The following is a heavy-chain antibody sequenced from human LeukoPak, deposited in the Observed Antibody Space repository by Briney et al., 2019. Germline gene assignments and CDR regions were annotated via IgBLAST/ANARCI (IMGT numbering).Heavy chain of an antibody. V-gene: IGHV3-23*01. CDR3: AKGRCGGGTCHGRGFDY. CDR2: ISGSGVYT. CDR1: GLTFNSYA. Sequence: GGSLRLSCAVSGLTFNSYAMSWVRQAPGKGLEWVSRISGSGVYTYYADSVKGRFTISRDNSKNTLYLQMNSLRAEDTALYYCAKGRCGGGTCHGRGFDYWGQGTLVTVSS. J-gene: IGHJ4*02. D-gene: IGHD2-21*01.